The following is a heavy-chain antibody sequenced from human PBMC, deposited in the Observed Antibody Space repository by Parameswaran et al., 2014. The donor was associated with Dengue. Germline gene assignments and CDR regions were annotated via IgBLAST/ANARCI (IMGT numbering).Heavy chain of an antibody. CDR3: ARALGDYVWGSYRTYNWFDP. V-gene: IGHV4-34*01. Sequence: PGKGLEWIGEINHSGSTNYNPSLKSRVTISVDTSKNQFSLKLSSVTAADTAVYYCARALGDYVWGSYRTYNWFDPWGQGTLVTVSS. CDR2: INHSGST. D-gene: IGHD3-16*02. J-gene: IGHJ5*02.